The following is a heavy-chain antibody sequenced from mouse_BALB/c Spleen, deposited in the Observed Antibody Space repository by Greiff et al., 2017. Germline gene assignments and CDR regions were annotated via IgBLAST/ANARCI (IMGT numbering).Heavy chain of an antibody. V-gene: IGHV2-2*02. D-gene: IGHD1-2*01. CDR1: GFSLTSYG. CDR3: ARPQFITTASWFAY. J-gene: IGHJ3*01. CDR2: IWSGGRT. Sequence: VQLQQSGPGLVQPSQSLSITCTVSGFSLTSYGVHWVRQSPGKGLEWLGVIWSGGRTDYNAALITRLGISKDNSKSQVFFKMNSLQANDTAIYYCARPQFITTASWFAYWGQGTLVTVSA.